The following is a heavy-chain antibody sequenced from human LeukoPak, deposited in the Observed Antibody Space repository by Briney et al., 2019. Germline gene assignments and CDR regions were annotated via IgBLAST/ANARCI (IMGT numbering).Heavy chain of an antibody. CDR1: GYTLTELS. CDR2: FDPEDGET. CDR3: ATLYYYDSSGYYSDAFDI. D-gene: IGHD3-22*01. V-gene: IGHV1-24*01. Sequence: GASVKISCRVSGYTLTELSMHWVRQAPGKGLEWMGGFDPEDGETIYAQKFQGRVTMTEDTSTDTAYMELSSLRSEDTAVYYCATLYYYDSSGYYSDAFDIWGQGTMVTVSS. J-gene: IGHJ3*02.